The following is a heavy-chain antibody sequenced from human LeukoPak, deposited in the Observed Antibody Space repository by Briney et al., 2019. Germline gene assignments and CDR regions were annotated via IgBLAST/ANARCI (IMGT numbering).Heavy chain of an antibody. CDR3: AREGTAGTNLNWFDP. CDR2: ISYSGST. V-gene: IGHV4-59*01. J-gene: IGHJ5*02. D-gene: IGHD1-1*01. Sequence: SETLSLTCTLSGXSISSYYGSWIRQPPGKGLEWIGYISYSGSTNFNPSLKSRVTISVDTSKNQFSLKLSSVTAADTAVYYCAREGTAGTNLNWFDPWGQGTLVTVSS. CDR1: GXSISSYY.